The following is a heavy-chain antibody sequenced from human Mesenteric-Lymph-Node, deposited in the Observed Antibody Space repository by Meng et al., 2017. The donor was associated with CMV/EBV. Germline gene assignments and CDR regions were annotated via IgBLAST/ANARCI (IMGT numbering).Heavy chain of an antibody. D-gene: IGHD3-22*01. CDR2: VHHSGTT. Sequence: QLQESGPGLVKPSDTLSLSCIVSGDSISNSTYYWTWIRQPPGKGLEWIGSVHHSGTTYYNPSLKGRLTISVDTSANLFSLRLTTVTAADTATYYCARRGNYDSDYSEYWGQGTLVTVSS. CDR1: GDSISNSTYY. V-gene: IGHV4-39*01. J-gene: IGHJ4*02. CDR3: ARRGNYDSDYSEY.